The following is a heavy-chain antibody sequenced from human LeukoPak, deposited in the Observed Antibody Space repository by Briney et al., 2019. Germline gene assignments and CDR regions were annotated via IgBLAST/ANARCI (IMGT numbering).Heavy chain of an antibody. J-gene: IGHJ4*02. D-gene: IGHD1-1*01. V-gene: IGHV1-2*02. CDR2: INPNSGGT. Sequence: ASVKVSCKASGYTFTSYGISWVRQAPGQGLEWMGWINPNSGGTNYAQKFQGRVTMTRDTSISTAYMELSRLRSDDTAVYYCATHPGTTGTWAFDYWGQGTLVTVSS. CDR1: GYTFTSYG. CDR3: ATHPGTTGTWAFDY.